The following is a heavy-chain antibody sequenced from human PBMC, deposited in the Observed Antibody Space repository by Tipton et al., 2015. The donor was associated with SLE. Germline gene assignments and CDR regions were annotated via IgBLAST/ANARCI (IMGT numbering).Heavy chain of an antibody. CDR1: GYSISSGYY. D-gene: IGHD2-21*01. CDR2: IYHDEST. CDR3: ARGRGGGESDAFDI. Sequence: TLSLTCTVSGYSISSGYYWAWIRQPPGKGLEWIAYIYHDESTYYNPSLKSRVTISIDRSKNQFSLKLSSVTAADTAVCYCARGRGGGESDAFDIWGQGTMVTVSS. V-gene: IGHV4-38-2*02. J-gene: IGHJ3*02.